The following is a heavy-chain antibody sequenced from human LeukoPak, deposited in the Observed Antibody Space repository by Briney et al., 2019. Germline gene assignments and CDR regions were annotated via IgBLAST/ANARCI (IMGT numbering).Heavy chain of an antibody. CDR3: AAEDDYGDSPHY. CDR2: IYYSGST. Sequence: SETLSLTCTVSGGSISSYYWGWIRQPPGKGLEWIGYIYYSGSTNYNPSLKSRVTISVDTSKNQFSLKLSSVTAADTAVYYCAAEDDYGDSPHYWGQGTLVTVSS. J-gene: IGHJ4*02. CDR1: GGSISSYY. D-gene: IGHD4-17*01. V-gene: IGHV4-59*01.